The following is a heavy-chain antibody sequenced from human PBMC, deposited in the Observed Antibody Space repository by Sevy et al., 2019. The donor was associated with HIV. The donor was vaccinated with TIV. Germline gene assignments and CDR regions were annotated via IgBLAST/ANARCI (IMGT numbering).Heavy chain of an antibody. J-gene: IGHJ4*02. CDR1: GYTFTSYY. V-gene: IGHV1-46*01. D-gene: IGHD3-10*01. CDR2: INPSGGSS. Sequence: ASVKVSCKASGYTFTSYYMHWVRQAPGQGLEWMGIINPSGGSSSYAQKFQGRVTMTRDTSTSTVYMELSSLRSEDTAVYYCARDPLPITMVRGVIGYYFDYWGQGTLVTVSS. CDR3: ARDPLPITMVRGVIGYYFDY.